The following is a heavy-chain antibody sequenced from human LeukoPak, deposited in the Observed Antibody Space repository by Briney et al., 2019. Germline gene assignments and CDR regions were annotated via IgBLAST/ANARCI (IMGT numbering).Heavy chain of an antibody. CDR3: ARGGSYFQSYFDY. V-gene: IGHV1-69*05. Sequence: SVKVSCKASGGTFSSYAISWVRQAPGQGLEWMGGIIPIFGTANYAQKFQGRVTITTDESTSTAYMELSSLRSEDTAVYYCARGGSYFQSYFDYWGQGTLVTDSS. CDR2: IIPIFGTA. D-gene: IGHD1-26*01. J-gene: IGHJ4*02. CDR1: GGTFSSYA.